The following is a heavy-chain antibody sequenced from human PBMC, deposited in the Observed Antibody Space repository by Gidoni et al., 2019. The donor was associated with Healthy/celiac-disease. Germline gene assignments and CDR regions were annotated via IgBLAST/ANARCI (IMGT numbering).Heavy chain of an antibody. CDR1: GGTFSSYA. J-gene: IGHJ3*02. D-gene: IGHD2-15*01. Sequence: QVQLVQSGAEVKKPGSSVKVSCKAPGGTFSSYAISWVRQAPGQGLEWMGGIIPIFGTAIYAQKFQGRVTITADESTSTAYMELSSLRSEDTAVYYCARGYCSGGSCYPDAFDIWGQGTMVTVSS. CDR2: IIPIFGTA. V-gene: IGHV1-69*01. CDR3: ARGYCSGGSCYPDAFDI.